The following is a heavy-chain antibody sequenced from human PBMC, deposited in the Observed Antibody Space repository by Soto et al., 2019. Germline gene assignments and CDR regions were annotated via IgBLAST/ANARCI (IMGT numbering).Heavy chain of an antibody. V-gene: IGHV4-59*08. Sequence: SETLSLTCTVSGGFISDYYWTWIRQIPGKGLEYIGYNYYRGSTNYNPSLKSRVTISVDMSKKQFSLKLKSVTAADTAVYYCARYNAASGTYYFDYWGQGTLVTVSS. CDR1: GGFISDYY. CDR2: NYYRGST. CDR3: ARYNAASGTYYFDY. J-gene: IGHJ4*02. D-gene: IGHD6-13*01.